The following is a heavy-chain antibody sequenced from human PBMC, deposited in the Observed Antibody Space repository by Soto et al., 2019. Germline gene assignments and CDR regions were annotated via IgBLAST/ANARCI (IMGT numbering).Heavy chain of an antibody. V-gene: IGHV3-23*01. CDR3: ARYTTCYL. CDR1: GFSFSSYA. CDR2: ISDRGGRT. Sequence: EVQLLESGGGLVQPGGSLRLSCAASGFSFSSYAMSWVRRAPGKGLEWVSAISDRGGRTYYADSVKGRFTISRDNYKNTRYLQMNSLGAGDTAVYYCARYTTCYLWGQGTLGTGSS. J-gene: IGHJ4*02. D-gene: IGHD2-2*01.